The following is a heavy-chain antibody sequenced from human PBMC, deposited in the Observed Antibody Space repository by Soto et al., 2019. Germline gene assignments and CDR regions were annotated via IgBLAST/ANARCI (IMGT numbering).Heavy chain of an antibody. D-gene: IGHD6-19*01. Sequence: GASVKVSCKASGYTFTKFHIHWVRQAPGQGLEWMGWISAYNGNTNYAQKLQGRVTMTTDTSTSTAYMELRSLRSDDTAVYYCARDGEAQWPLGRGYFDLWGRGTLVTVSS. CDR3: ARDGEAQWPLGRGYFDL. J-gene: IGHJ2*01. V-gene: IGHV1-18*01. CDR1: GYTFTKFH. CDR2: ISAYNGNT.